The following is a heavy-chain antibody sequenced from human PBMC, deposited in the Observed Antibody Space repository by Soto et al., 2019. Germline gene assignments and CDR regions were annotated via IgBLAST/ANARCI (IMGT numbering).Heavy chain of an antibody. V-gene: IGHV4-4*07. CDR2: IYTSGST. CDR1: GGSISSYY. J-gene: IGHJ4*02. D-gene: IGHD6-13*01. CDR3: ARGRNTAGYSSSPFDY. Sequence: TLSLTCTVSGGSISSYYWSWIRQPAGKGLEWIGRIYTSGSTNYNPSLKSRITMSVDTSKNQFSLKLSSVTAADTAVYYCARGRNTAGYSSSPFDYWGQGTLVTVSS.